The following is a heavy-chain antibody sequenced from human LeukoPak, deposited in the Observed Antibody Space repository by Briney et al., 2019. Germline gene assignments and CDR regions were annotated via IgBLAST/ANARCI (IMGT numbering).Heavy chain of an antibody. V-gene: IGHV6-1*01. CDR3: ATDGGNYGNFYGMDV. CDR1: GDSVSSTSAA. Sequence: QSGPGLLKPSQTLSLTCTISGDSVSSTSAAWSWIRQSPSRGLEWLGRTYYRSEWYNEYAVSVKSRITISPDTSKNQFSLQLNSVTPEDTAVYYCATDGGNYGNFYGMDVWGQGTTVTVSS. J-gene: IGHJ6*02. D-gene: IGHD1-7*01. CDR2: TYYRSEWYN.